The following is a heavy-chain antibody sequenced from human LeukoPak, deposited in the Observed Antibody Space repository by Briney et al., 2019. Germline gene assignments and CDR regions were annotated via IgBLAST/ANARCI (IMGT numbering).Heavy chain of an antibody. V-gene: IGHV3-7*01. Sequence: GGSLRLSCAASGFTFSSYWMSWVRQAPGEGLEWVANIKQDGSEKYYVDSVKGRFTISRDNAKNSLYLQMNSLRAEDAAVYYCASSTYYYDSSGYYYNYWGQGTLVTVSS. CDR2: IKQDGSEK. J-gene: IGHJ4*02. CDR1: GFTFSSYW. CDR3: ASSTYYYDSSGYYYNY. D-gene: IGHD3-22*01.